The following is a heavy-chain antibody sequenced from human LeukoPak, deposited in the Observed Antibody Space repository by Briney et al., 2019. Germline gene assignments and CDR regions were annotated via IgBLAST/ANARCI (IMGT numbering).Heavy chain of an antibody. CDR3: TRDKFLDIMTGYYYYYGMDV. J-gene: IGHJ6*02. CDR2: IRSKAYGGTT. CDR1: GFTFGDYA. Sequence: QTGGSLRLSCTASGFTFGDYAMSWFRQAPGKGLEWVGFIRSKAYGGTTEYTASVKGRFTISRDDSKSIAYLQMNSLKTEDTAVYYCTRDKFLDIMTGYYYYYGMDVWGQGTTVTVSS. D-gene: IGHD3-9*01. V-gene: IGHV3-49*01.